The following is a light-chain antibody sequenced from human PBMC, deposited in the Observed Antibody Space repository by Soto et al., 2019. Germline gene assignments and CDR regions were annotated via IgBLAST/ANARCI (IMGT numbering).Light chain of an antibody. CDR1: QSVSSN. CDR3: QQYNNWPPLIT. V-gene: IGKV3-15*01. J-gene: IGKJ5*01. Sequence: EIVMTQSPATLSVSPGERDTLSCRASQSVSSNLAWYQQKPGQAPRLLIYGASTRATGIPARFSGSGSGTEFTLTISSLQSEDFAVYYCQQYNNWPPLITFGQGTRLEIK. CDR2: GAS.